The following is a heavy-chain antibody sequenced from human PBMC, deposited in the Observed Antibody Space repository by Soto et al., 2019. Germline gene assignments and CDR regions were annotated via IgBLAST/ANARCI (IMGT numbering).Heavy chain of an antibody. J-gene: IGHJ6*02. Sequence: ASVKVSCKASGGTLSKYAISWVRQAPGQGLEWMGGIIPLFGTANYAQKFQGRVTITADESTGTAYVELSSLRSEDTAVYYCARTYYHDSSGYYRDNYYGMDVWGQGTTVTVSS. CDR2: IIPLFGTA. D-gene: IGHD3-22*01. CDR3: ARTYYHDSSGYYRDNYYGMDV. V-gene: IGHV1-69*13. CDR1: GGTLSKYA.